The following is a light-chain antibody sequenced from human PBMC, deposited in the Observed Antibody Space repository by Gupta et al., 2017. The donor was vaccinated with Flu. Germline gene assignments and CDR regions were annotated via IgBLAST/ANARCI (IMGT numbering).Light chain of an antibody. Sequence: EIVMTQSPATLSVSPGERATLSCRASQSVSSSLAWYQQKPGQAPRLLIYDASTRATGTPARFSGSGSGPEFTLTISSLQFEDFAVYYCQQYYNWPTFGQGTKVEIE. V-gene: IGKV3-15*01. CDR1: QSVSSS. CDR3: QQYYNWPT. J-gene: IGKJ1*01. CDR2: DAS.